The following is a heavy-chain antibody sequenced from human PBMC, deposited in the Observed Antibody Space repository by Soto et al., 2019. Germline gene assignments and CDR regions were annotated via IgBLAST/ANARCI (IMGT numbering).Heavy chain of an antibody. CDR1: VGSISSSNYY. CDR2: IHYSGST. J-gene: IGHJ4*02. D-gene: IGHD1-26*01. Sequence: ETLSLTCTVSVGSISSSNYYWGWIRQPPGKGLEWIGNIHYSGSTYYNPSLKSRVTISVDTSKNQFSLRLNSVTAADTAVYDGARLYSGRHGQYWGQGTLVTVSS. V-gene: IGHV4-39*01. CDR3: ARLYSGRHGQY.